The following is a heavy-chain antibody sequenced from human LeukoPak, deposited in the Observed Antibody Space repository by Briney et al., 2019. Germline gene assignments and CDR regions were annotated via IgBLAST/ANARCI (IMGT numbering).Heavy chain of an antibody. CDR1: GDSVSSSSAA. Sequence: KDSQTLSLTCAISGDSVSSSSAAWSWIRHSPSRGLEWLGGTYYRSKWYNDYAVSVKSRLTINPDTSKNQFSLQLNSMTPEDTAVYYCSREGSEGYLFDYWGQGILVTVSS. CDR2: TYYRSKWYN. J-gene: IGHJ4*02. D-gene: IGHD1-1*01. CDR3: SREGSEGYLFDY. V-gene: IGHV6-1*01.